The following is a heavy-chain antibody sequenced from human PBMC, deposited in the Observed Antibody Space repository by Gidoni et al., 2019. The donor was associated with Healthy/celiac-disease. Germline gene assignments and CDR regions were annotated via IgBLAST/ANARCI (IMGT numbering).Heavy chain of an antibody. D-gene: IGHD3-3*01. Sequence: QLQLQESGPGLVKPSATLSLTCTVSGGSLSSSSYYWGWIRQPPGKGLEWIGSIYYSGSTYYNPSLKSRVTISVDTSKNQFSLKLSSVTAADTAVYYCARPSRITIFGVVDYWGQGTLVTVSS. CDR3: ARPSRITIFGVVDY. CDR1: GGSLSSSSYY. CDR2: IYYSGST. V-gene: IGHV4-39*01. J-gene: IGHJ4*02.